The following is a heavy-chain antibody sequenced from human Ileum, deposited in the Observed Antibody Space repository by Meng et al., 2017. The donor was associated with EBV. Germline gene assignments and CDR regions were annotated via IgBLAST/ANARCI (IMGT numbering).Heavy chain of an antibody. V-gene: IGHV1-18*01. CDR2: ISAYNGNT. CDR1: GYTFSNYG. CDR3: ARAGNGGSYYFTY. Sequence: VQLVQSGAEVKKPGASVKVPCKASGYTFSNYGISWLRQAPGQGLEWMGWISAYNGNTNYAQNLQGRVTMTTDTSTGTAYMEVRSLRSDDTAVYYCARAGNGGSYYFTYWGQGTLVTVSS. D-gene: IGHD1-26*01. J-gene: IGHJ4*02.